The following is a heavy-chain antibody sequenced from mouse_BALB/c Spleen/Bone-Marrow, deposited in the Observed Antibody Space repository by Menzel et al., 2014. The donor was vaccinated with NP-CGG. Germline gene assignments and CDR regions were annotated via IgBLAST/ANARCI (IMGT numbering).Heavy chain of an antibody. D-gene: IGHD1-1*02. J-gene: IGHJ2*01. CDR1: GYAFTEYI. Sequence: VMLVESGAGLVKPGASVKPSCKASGYAFTEYIIHWVKQRSGQGLEWIGWFYPGSGSIKYNEKFKDKATLTADKSSSTVYMEPSRLTSEDSAVYFCARHEGGGYFDYWGQGTTLTVSS. V-gene: IGHV1-62-2*01. CDR2: FYPGSGSI. CDR3: ARHEGGGYFDY.